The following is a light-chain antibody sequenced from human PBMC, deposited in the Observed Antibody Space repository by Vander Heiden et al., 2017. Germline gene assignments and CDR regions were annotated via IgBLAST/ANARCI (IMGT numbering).Light chain of an antibody. CDR3: SSYTSSTTLV. CDR2: DVT. Sequence: QSTLTQPASGSPSPGHPNTLSCPGTSSDIGAYHYVSWYQQHPGKAPKVVIYDVTDRPSGVSNRFSGAKSGNTASLAISGLQADDEAVYYCSSYTSSTTLVFGGGTKLTVL. J-gene: IGLJ2*01. CDR1: SSDIGAYHY. V-gene: IGLV2-14*01.